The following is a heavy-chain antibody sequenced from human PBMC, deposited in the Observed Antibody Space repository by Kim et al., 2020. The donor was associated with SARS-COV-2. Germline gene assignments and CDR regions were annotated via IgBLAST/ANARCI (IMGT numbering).Heavy chain of an antibody. CDR2: INPDSGGT. Sequence: ASVKVSCEASGYTFTGHYVHWVRQAPGQGLEWMGWINPDSGGTDSAQIFQGRVTQTRDTSTTTVYMELTGLTSDDSAIYWCARQVGVVGGIRFFDFWGQGSRVIVSS. CDR3: ARQVGVVGGIRFFDF. D-gene: IGHD2-15*01. J-gene: IGHJ4*02. CDR1: GYTFTGHY. V-gene: IGHV1-2*02.